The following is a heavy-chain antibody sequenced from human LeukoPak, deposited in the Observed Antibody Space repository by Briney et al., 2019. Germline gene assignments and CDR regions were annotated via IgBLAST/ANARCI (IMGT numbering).Heavy chain of an antibody. J-gene: IGHJ4*02. Sequence: SETLSLTCTVSGGSISSSSYYWGWIRQPPGKGLEWIGSIYYSGSTYYNPSLKSRVTISVDKSKNQFSLKLSSVTAADTAVYYCARGRIARLPYFDYWGQGTLVTVSS. CDR1: GGSISSSSYY. CDR3: ARGRIARLPYFDY. V-gene: IGHV4-39*07. CDR2: IYYSGST. D-gene: IGHD5-18*01.